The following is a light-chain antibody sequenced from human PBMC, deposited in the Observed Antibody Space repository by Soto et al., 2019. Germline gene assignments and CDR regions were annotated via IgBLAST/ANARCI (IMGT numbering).Light chain of an antibody. CDR1: SSDIGAYDY. Sequence: QSALAQPASLSGSPGQSITISCTGTSSDIGAYDYVSWFQQHPGKAPKLMISEVNNRPSGVSNRFSGSKSGNTAYLTISGLQVEDETEYFYFSFTTNNSHVFATGTKVNVL. CDR2: EVN. V-gene: IGLV2-14*01. CDR3: FSFTTNNSHV. J-gene: IGLJ1*01.